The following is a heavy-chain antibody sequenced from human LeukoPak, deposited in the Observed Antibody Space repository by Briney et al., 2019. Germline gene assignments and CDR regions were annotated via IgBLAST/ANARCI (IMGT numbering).Heavy chain of an antibody. CDR1: GFTFSSYA. J-gene: IGHJ5*02. CDR3: AKGGPSHGAYNWFDP. CDR2: ISYDGSNK. V-gene: IGHV3-30-3*01. D-gene: IGHD4-17*01. Sequence: GGSLRLSCAASGFTFSSYAMHWVRQAPGKGLEWVAVISYDGSNKYYADSVKGRFTISRDNSKNTLYLQMNSLRAEDTALYYCAKGGPSHGAYNWFDPWGQGTLVTVSS.